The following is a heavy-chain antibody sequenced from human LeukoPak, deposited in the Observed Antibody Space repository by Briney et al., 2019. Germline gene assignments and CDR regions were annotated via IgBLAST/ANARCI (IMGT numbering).Heavy chain of an antibody. CDR2: ISGSGIST. CDR3: AKDARGDYYGSGSPYPNYMDV. J-gene: IGHJ6*03. D-gene: IGHD3-10*01. Sequence: PGGSLRLSCADSGFTFSRYAMAWVRQAPGKGLEWVSAISGSGISTYYADSVKGRFSISRDNSENTLYLQMNSLRGEDTAIYYCAKDARGDYYGSGSPYPNYMDVWGKGTTVTVSS. CDR1: GFTFSRYA. V-gene: IGHV3-23*01.